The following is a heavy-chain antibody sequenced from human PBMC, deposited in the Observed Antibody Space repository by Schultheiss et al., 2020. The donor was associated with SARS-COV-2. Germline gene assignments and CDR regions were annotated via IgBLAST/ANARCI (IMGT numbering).Heavy chain of an antibody. CDR1: GGSIRSYY. J-gene: IGHJ4*02. CDR3: ARKLRGLDY. D-gene: IGHD3-16*01. CDR2: IYYSGST. Sequence: SQTLSLTCTVSGGSIRSYYWSWIRQPPGKGLEWIGYIYYSGSTNYNPSLKSRVTISVDTSKNQFSLKLSSVTAADTAVYYCARKLRGLDYWGQGTLVTVSS. V-gene: IGHV4-59*01.